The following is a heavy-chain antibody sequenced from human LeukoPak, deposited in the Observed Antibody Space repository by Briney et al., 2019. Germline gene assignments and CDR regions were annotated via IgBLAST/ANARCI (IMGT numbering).Heavy chain of an antibody. Sequence: MPSETLSLTCTVSGYSISSGYYWGWIRQPPGKGLEWIGGIYHSGSTYYNPSLKSRVTISVDTSKNQFSLKLSSVTAADTAVYYCARSPGYFLSSNRHDYWGQGTLVTVSS. CDR2: IYHSGST. D-gene: IGHD1-26*01. J-gene: IGHJ4*02. CDR1: GYSISSGYY. CDR3: ARSPGYFLSSNRHDY. V-gene: IGHV4-38-2*02.